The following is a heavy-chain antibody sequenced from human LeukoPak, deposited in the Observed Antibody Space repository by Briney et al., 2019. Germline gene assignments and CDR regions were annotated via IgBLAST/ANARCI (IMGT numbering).Heavy chain of an antibody. J-gene: IGHJ4*01. CDR3: ARDPTGSTIGDF. CDR1: GFTFSSYV. V-gene: IGHV3-33*01. D-gene: IGHD1-7*01. CDR2: IWYDRSKN. Sequence: GGSLRLSCAASGFTFSSYVMHWVRQAPGKGLEWVAVIWYDRSKNYHADSVKGRFTISRDNSKSTLYLQMNSLRAEDTAVYYCARDPTGSTIGDFWGQGTLVTVSS.